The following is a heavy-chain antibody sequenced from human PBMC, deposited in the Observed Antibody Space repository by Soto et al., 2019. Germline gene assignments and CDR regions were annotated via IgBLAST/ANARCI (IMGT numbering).Heavy chain of an antibody. Sequence: LRLSCEASGFSFSDAWMSWVRQIPGRGLEWVGRVKTTSERGTTNYAAPVMGRFTVSRDDSKNTLYLQMDALRAEDTAIYYCTTAGTRVGYTGSYWGQGTQVTVSS. V-gene: IGHV3-15*06. CDR3: TTAGTRVGYTGSY. CDR2: VKTTSERGTT. CDR1: GFSFSDAW. D-gene: IGHD1-26*01. J-gene: IGHJ4*02.